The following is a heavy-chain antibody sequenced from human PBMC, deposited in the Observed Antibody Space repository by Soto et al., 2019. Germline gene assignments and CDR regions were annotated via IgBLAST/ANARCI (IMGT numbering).Heavy chain of an antibody. J-gene: IGHJ4*02. CDR2: IIPMFGTA. Sequence: SVKVSCKASGGTFSSHSISWVRQAPGQGLEWMGGIIPMFGTANYAQEFQGRVTITADESTSTAYMELSSLKSEDTAVYYCARRGEYPYALAYWGQGTLVTVSS. CDR1: GGTFSSHS. V-gene: IGHV1-69*13. D-gene: IGHD3-16*01. CDR3: ARRGEYPYALAY.